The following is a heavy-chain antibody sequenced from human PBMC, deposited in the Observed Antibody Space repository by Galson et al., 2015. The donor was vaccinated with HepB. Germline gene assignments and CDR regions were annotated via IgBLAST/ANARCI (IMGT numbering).Heavy chain of an antibody. V-gene: IGHV4-59*11. CDR2: IYYSGTT. CDR3: ARANDSSGFDS. Sequence: SLTCSVSGGSMRSHYWNWIRQPPGKGLEWIGFIYYSGTTSYNPSLKSRVTVSVDTSRNQFSLKLRSVTAADTAVYFCARANDSSGFDSWGQGTLVTVSS. J-gene: IGHJ4*02. D-gene: IGHD3-22*01. CDR1: GGSMRSHY.